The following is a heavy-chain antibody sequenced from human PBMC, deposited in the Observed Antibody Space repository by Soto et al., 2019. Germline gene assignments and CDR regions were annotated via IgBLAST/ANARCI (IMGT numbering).Heavy chain of an antibody. V-gene: IGHV4-59*01. CDR3: ARGLGTAAAFYYYYGMDV. D-gene: IGHD6-13*01. CDR1: GSSNPSYS. J-gene: IGHJ6*02. Sequence: TLSLTCPLNGSSNPSYSWSCIREYTLKGLEWIGYIYYSGSTNYNPSLKSRVTISVDTSKNQFSLKLSSVTAADTAVYYCARGLGTAAAFYYYYGMDVWGQGTTVTVS. CDR2: IYYSGST.